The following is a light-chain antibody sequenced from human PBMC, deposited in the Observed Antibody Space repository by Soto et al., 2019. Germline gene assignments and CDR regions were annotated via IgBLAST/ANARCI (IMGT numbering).Light chain of an antibody. V-gene: IGKV3-20*01. Sequence: EIVLTQSPGTLSLSPGERATLSCRASQSVSHNFLAWYQQKLGQAPRLLIYGASNRATGVPDRFSGSGSGTDFTLTISRLEPEDFAVYYCQQYVSSLRWTFGPGTKVDIK. J-gene: IGKJ1*01. CDR2: GAS. CDR3: QQYVSSLRWT. CDR1: QSVSHNF.